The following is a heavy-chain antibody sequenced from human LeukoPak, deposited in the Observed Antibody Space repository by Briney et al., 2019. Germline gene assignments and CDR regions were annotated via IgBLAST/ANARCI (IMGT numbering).Heavy chain of an antibody. CDR3: ARSITIFGVVTIPENYYYYMDV. D-gene: IGHD3-3*01. CDR1: GFTFSSYW. Sequence: GGSLRLSCATSGFTFSSYWMSWVRQAPGKGLEWVANIKQDGSEKYYVDSVKGRFTISRDNAKNSLYLQMNSLRAEDTAVYYCARSITIFGVVTIPENYYYYMDVWGKGTTVTVSS. V-gene: IGHV3-7*01. J-gene: IGHJ6*03. CDR2: IKQDGSEK.